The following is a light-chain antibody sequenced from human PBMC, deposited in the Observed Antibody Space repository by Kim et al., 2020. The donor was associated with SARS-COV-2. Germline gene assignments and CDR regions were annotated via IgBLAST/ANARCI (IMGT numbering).Light chain of an antibody. CDR2: KAS. CDR3: QQYDTYSYT. CDR1: QSISSW. Sequence: SASVGDRVNITCRASQSISSWLAWYQQKPGKAPKVLIYKASTLQTGVPSRFSGSGSGTEFTLIISCLQPDDLATYYCQQYDTYSYTFGQGTKLEI. J-gene: IGKJ2*01. V-gene: IGKV1-5*03.